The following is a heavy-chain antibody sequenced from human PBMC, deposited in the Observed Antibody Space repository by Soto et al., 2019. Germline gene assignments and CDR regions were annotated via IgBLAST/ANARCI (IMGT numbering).Heavy chain of an antibody. CDR1: GYTFTSYG. V-gene: IGHV1-18*01. J-gene: IGHJ4*02. Sequence: GASVKVSFKASGYTFTSYGISWVRQAPGQGLEWMGWISAYNGNRNYAQKVQGRVTMTTDTPTNTAYMELRSLRSDDTAVYYCARDQVGATGDYWGKGTLVTVSS. CDR3: ARDQVGATGDY. D-gene: IGHD1-26*01. CDR2: ISAYNGNR.